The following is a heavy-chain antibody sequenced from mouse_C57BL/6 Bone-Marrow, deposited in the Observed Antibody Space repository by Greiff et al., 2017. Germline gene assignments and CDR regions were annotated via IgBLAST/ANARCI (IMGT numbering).Heavy chain of an antibody. D-gene: IGHD1-1*01. Sequence: QVQLQQSGAELARPGASVKLSCKASGYTFTSYGISWVKQRTGQGLEWIGEIYPRSGNTYYNEKFKGKATLTADKSSSTAYMELRSLTSEYSAVYFCANIYYYGSSSFAYRDQGTLVTVSA. CDR2: IYPRSGNT. CDR3: ANIYYYGSSSFAY. CDR1: GYTFTSYG. V-gene: IGHV1-81*01. J-gene: IGHJ3*01.